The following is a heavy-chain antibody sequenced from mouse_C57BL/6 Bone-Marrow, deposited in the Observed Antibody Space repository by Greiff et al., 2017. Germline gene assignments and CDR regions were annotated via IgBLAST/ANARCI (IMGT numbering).Heavy chain of an antibody. CDR1: GYTFTDYE. V-gene: IGHV1-15*01. Sequence: VQLQESGAELVRPGASVTLSCKASGYTFTDYEMHWVKQTPVPGLEWIGAIDPETGGTAYNQKFKGKAILTADKSSSTAYMELRSLTSEDSAVYYCTRSGYYGSSYGWGQGTLVTVSA. CDR2: IDPETGGT. CDR3: TRSGYYGSSYG. J-gene: IGHJ3*01. D-gene: IGHD1-1*01.